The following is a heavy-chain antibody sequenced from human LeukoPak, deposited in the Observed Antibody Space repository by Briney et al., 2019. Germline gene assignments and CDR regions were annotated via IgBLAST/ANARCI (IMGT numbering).Heavy chain of an antibody. CDR3: ARGQTYYDILTGYYTNPDFDY. Sequence: GSLRLSCAASGFTFSSYAMSWIRQPPGKGLEWIGEINHSGSTNYNPSLKSRVTISVDTSKNQFSLKLSSVTAADTAVYYCARGQTYYDILTGYYTNPDFDYWGQGTLVTVSS. J-gene: IGHJ4*02. CDR1: GFTFSSYA. D-gene: IGHD3-9*01. V-gene: IGHV4-34*01. CDR2: INHSGST.